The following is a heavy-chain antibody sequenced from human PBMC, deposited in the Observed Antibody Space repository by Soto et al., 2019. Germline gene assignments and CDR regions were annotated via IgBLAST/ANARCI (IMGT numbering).Heavy chain of an antibody. CDR1: GYTLTSYG. D-gene: IGHD5-12*01. CDR3: ARDEGYSVYYYGMDV. CDR2: ISAYNGNT. Sequence: ASVKVSCKASGYTLTSYGISWVRQAPGQGLEWMGWISAYNGNTNYAQKLQGRVTMTTDTSTSTAYMELRSLRSDDTAVYYCARDEGYSVYYYGMDVWGQGTTVTVSS. V-gene: IGHV1-18*04. J-gene: IGHJ6*02.